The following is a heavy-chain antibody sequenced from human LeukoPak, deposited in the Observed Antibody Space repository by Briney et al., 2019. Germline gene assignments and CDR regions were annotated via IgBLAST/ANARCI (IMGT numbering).Heavy chain of an antibody. CDR2: ISSSSSYI. D-gene: IGHD3-22*01. CDR3: AKDQGFGYHDSIDY. V-gene: IGHV3-21*01. Sequence: GGSLRLSCAASGFTFSSYSMNWVRQAPGKGLEWVSSISSSSSYIYYADSVKGRFTISRDNAKNSLYLQMNSLRAEDTAVYYCAKDQGFGYHDSIDYWGQGTLVTV. CDR1: GFTFSSYS. J-gene: IGHJ4*02.